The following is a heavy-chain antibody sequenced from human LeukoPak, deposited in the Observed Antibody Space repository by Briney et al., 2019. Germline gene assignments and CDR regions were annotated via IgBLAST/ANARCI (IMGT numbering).Heavy chain of an antibody. CDR3: AREWIVVVPAARENYYYGTDV. CDR2: IYTSGST. CDR1: GGSISSYY. J-gene: IGHJ6*02. D-gene: IGHD2-2*01. V-gene: IGHV4-4*07. Sequence: PSETLSLTCTVSGGSISSYYWSWIRQPAGKGLEWIGRIYTSGSTNYNPSLKSRVTMSVYASKNQFSLKMSSVTAADTAVYYCAREWIVVVPAARENYYYGTDVWGQGNTVTASS.